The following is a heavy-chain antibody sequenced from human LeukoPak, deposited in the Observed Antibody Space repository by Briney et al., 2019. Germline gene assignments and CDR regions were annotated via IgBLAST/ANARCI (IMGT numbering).Heavy chain of an antibody. CDR2: IKQDGSGK. Sequence: GGSLRLSCAASGFTFSSYWMSWVRQAPGKGLEWVANIKQDGSGKYYVDSVKGRFTISRDNAKNSLYLQMNSLRAEDTAVYYCVQQLVLADGMDVWGQGTTVTVSS. V-gene: IGHV3-7*01. CDR3: VQQLVLADGMDV. D-gene: IGHD6-13*01. J-gene: IGHJ6*02. CDR1: GFTFSSYW.